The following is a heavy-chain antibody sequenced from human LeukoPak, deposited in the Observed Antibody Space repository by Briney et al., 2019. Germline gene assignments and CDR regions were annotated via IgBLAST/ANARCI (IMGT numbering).Heavy chain of an antibody. J-gene: IGHJ4*02. CDR3: AKDLDSTGYYSYNY. CDR1: GFTFSSYA. CDR2: VSGSGGST. D-gene: IGHD3-22*01. Sequence: GGSLRLSCAASGFTFSSYALSWVRQAPGKGLEWVSGVSGSGGSTFYADSVKGRFTISRDKSKNTLYLQMDSLRVEDTAIYYCAKDLDSTGYYSYNYWGQGTLVTVSS. V-gene: IGHV3-23*01.